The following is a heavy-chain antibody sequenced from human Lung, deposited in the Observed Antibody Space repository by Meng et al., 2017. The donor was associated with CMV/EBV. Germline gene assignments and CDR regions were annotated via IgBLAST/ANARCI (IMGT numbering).Heavy chain of an antibody. CDR1: GGSFSGNY. D-gene: IGHD2-2*01. V-gene: IGHV4-34*01. CDR2: IYHTGVT. J-gene: IGHJ4*02. Sequence: SQTLSLTCGAYGGSFSGNYRSWIRQSPGKGLEWIGEIYHTGVTNYHPSPKSRVTISLDTSKMQFPLKLTSVTAADTAVYYCATSPDGPAGFDYWGQGVLVTVSS. CDR3: ATSPDGPAGFDY.